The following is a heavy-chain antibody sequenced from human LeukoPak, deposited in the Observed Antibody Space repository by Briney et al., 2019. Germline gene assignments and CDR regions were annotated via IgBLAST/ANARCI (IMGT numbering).Heavy chain of an antibody. Sequence: GGSLRLSCAASGFTFSSYSMNWVRQAPGKGLEWVSYISSSSSTIYYAGSVKGRFTISRDNAKNSLCLQMNSLRAEDTAVYYCARDSGYNGFWGQGTLVTVSS. CDR1: GFTFSSYS. J-gene: IGHJ4*02. CDR3: ARDSGYNGF. D-gene: IGHD5-24*01. V-gene: IGHV3-48*01. CDR2: ISSSSSTI.